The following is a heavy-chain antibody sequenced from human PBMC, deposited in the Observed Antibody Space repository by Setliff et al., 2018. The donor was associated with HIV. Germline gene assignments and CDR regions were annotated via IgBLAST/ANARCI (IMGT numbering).Heavy chain of an antibody. J-gene: IGHJ3*02. CDR3: ATFSPRDAFDI. V-gene: IGHV4-38-2*02. D-gene: IGHD3-16*01. CDR2: IYHSGNT. Sequence: TSETLSLTCTVSGDSISSDFYWGWIRQHPGKGLEWIASIYHSGNTYYMPSLQSRVTISVDMSKNQFSLKLNSVTAADTAVYYCATFSPRDAFDIWGQGTLVTVSS. CDR1: GDSISSDFY.